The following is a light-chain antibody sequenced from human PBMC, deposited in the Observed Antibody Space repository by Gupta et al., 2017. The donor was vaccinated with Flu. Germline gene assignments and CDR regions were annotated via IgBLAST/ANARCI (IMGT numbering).Light chain of an antibody. CDR2: AAT. V-gene: IGKV1-27*01. CDR3: LRENSDRST. CDR1: QGVSYY. Sequence: DIQMTQSPSSLSSSVGDSVTITCRASQGVSYYLAWYQQKPGKGPKLLIYAATTSQPGVPSRFRGSGSGTEITLTISILQPQDDAVYYCLRENSDRSTFGQGTRVEVK. J-gene: IGKJ1*01.